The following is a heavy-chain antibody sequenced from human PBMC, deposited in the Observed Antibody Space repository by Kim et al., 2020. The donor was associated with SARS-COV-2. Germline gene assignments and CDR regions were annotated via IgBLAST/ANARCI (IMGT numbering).Heavy chain of an antibody. CDR1: GYTFTNYY. Sequence: ASVKVSCKASGYTFTNYYIHWVRQAPGQGLEWMGVINPTSGGTNYAQNFQGRVTMTRDTSTGTVYVELSSLRSEDTAVYYCARDLLGILRRQINYYYGMNVWGQGTTVTVSS. CDR3: ARDLLGILRRQINYYYGMNV. J-gene: IGHJ6*02. V-gene: IGHV1-46*01. CDR2: INPTSGGT. D-gene: IGHD3-16*01.